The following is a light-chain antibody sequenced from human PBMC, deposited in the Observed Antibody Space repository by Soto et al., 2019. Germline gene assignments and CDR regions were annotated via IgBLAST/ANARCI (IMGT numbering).Light chain of an antibody. CDR3: ATWDDRLTGWV. CDR2: TNN. Sequence: QSVLTQPPSVSGTPGQRVTISCSGSSSNIGKNTVNWYQQLPGTAPKLLIYTNNQRPSGVPDRFFGSKSGTSASLAISGLQSEDEADYYCATWDDRLTGWVFGGGTKLTLL. CDR1: SSNIGKNT. V-gene: IGLV1-44*01. J-gene: IGLJ3*02.